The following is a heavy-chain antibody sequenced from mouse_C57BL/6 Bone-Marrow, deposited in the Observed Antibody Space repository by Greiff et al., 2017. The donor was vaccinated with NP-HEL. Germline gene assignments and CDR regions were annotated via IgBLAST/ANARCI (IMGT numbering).Heavy chain of an antibody. J-gene: IGHJ2*01. V-gene: IGHV1-82*01. Sequence: QVQLQQSGPELVKPGASVKISCKASGYAFSSSWMNWVKQRPGKGLEWIGRIYPGDGDTNYNGKFKGKATLTADKSSSTAYMQLSSLTSEDSAVYFCARDYEYDLPYFDYWGQGTTLTVSS. CDR2: IYPGDGDT. CDR3: ARDYEYDLPYFDY. D-gene: IGHD2-4*01. CDR1: GYAFSSSW.